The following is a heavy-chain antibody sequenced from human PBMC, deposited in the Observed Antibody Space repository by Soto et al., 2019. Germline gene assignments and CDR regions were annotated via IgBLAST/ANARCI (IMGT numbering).Heavy chain of an antibody. CDR2: INHSGST. Sequence: SETLSLTCAVYGGSFSGYYWSWIRQPPGKGLEWIGEINHSGSTNYNPSLKSRVTISVDTSKNQFSLKLSSVTAAGTAVYYCARARGGGPYYYYYYGMDVGGQGTTVTVS. D-gene: IGHD3-16*01. V-gene: IGHV4-34*01. J-gene: IGHJ6*02. CDR3: ARARGGGPYYYYYYGMDV. CDR1: GGSFSGYY.